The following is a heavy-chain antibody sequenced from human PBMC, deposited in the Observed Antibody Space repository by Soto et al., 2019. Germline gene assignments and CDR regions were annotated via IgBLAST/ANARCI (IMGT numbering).Heavy chain of an antibody. V-gene: IGHV1-18*04. CDR2: IRVHNGNT. CDR1: GYTFSYYG. D-gene: IGHD1-26*01. CDR3: ARDLIMGATLDH. Sequence: QVQLVQSGTEVKKPGASVKVSCKTSGYTFSYYGISWVRQAPGQGLEWMGWIRVHNGNTNYAQKFQGRVTTTTDTSTSTAYMELRSLRSDDTAVYYCARDLIMGATLDHWGQGTLVTVSS. J-gene: IGHJ4*02.